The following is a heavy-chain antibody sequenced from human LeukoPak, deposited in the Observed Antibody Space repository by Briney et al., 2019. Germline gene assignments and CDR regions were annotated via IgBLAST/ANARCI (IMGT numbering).Heavy chain of an antibody. CDR2: IYYSGST. V-gene: IGHV4-61*08. CDR1: GGSISSGDYY. J-gene: IGHJ4*02. D-gene: IGHD2-15*01. CDR3: ASGGSRVSGHDY. Sequence: SETLSLTCTVSGGSISSGDYYWSWIRQPPGKGLEWIGYIYYSGSTNYNPSLKSRVTISVDTSKNQFSLKLSSVTAADTAVYYCASGGSRVSGHDYWGQGTLVTVSS.